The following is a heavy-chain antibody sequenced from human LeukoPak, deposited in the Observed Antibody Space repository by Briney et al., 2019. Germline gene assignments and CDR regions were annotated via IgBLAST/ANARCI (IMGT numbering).Heavy chain of an antibody. Sequence: GASVKVSCKASGYTFTGYYMHWVRQAPGQGLEWIGWINPNSGGTNYAQKFQGRVTMTRDTSISTAYMELSRLRSDDTAVYYCARGDYSNYVYYYYYYMDVWGKGTTVTVSS. CDR2: INPNSGGT. CDR1: GYTFTGYY. CDR3: ARGDYSNYVYYYYYYMDV. D-gene: IGHD4-11*01. V-gene: IGHV1-2*02. J-gene: IGHJ6*03.